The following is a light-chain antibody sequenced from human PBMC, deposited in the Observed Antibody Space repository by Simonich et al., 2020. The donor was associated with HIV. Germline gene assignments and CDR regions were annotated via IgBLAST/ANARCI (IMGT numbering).Light chain of an antibody. CDR1: QSISIW. CDR2: KAS. V-gene: IGKV1-5*03. CDR3: QQYNSHFPT. J-gene: IGKJ1*01. Sequence: DIQMTQSPSTLSASVGDRVTITCRASQSISIWLAWYQQKPGKAPKLLIYKASSLESGVPSSFSGSGSGTEFTLTISSLQPDDFATYYCQQYNSHFPTFGQGTKVEIK.